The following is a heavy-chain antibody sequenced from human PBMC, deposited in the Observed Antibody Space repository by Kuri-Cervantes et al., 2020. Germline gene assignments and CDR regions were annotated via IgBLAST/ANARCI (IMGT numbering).Heavy chain of an antibody. Sequence: GESLKISCAASGFASGLTFSSYSMNWVRQAPGKGLEWVSSITSTSSKIDYVDSVKGRFTISRDNAKNSLYLQMNSLRAEDTAVYYCATEGYGSGSYPTDYWGQGTLVTVSS. CDR1: GFASGLTFSSYS. D-gene: IGHD3-10*01. V-gene: IGHV3-21*01. CDR2: ITSTSSKI. CDR3: ATEGYGSGSYPTDY. J-gene: IGHJ4*02.